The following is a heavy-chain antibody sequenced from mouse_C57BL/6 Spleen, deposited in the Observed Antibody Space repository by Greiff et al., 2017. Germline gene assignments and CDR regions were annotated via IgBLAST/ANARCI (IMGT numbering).Heavy chain of an antibody. Sequence: EVHLVESGGGLVKPGGSLKLSCAASGFTFSDYGMHWVRQAPEKGLEWVAYISSGSSTIYYADTVKGRFTISRDNAKNSLFRQMTSLRSEDTAMYYCARIDGYYSYWGQGTTLTVSS. CDR1: GFTFSDYG. CDR2: ISSGSSTI. D-gene: IGHD2-3*01. J-gene: IGHJ2*01. V-gene: IGHV5-17*01. CDR3: ARIDGYYSY.